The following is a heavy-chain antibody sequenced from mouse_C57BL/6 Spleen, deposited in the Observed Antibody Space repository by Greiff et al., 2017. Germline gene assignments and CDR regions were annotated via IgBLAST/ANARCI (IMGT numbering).Heavy chain of an antibody. CDR3: AKSGGFDY. J-gene: IGHJ2*01. CDR1: GFSLTSYG. V-gene: IGHV2-5*01. Sequence: LQLQESGPGLVQPSQSLSITCTVSGFSLTSYGVHWVRQSPGKGLEWLGVIWRGGSTDYNAAVMSRLSITKDNSKSQVFFKMNSLQADDTAIYYCAKSGGFDYWGQGTTLTVSS. CDR2: IWRGGST.